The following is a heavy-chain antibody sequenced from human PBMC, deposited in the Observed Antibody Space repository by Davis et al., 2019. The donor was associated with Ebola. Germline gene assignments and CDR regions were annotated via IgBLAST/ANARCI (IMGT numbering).Heavy chain of an antibody. J-gene: IGHJ6*02. CDR3: AKGVAVAGYYYYYGMDV. D-gene: IGHD6-19*01. V-gene: IGHV3-23*01. Sequence: PGGSLRPSCAASGFTFSSYATSWVRQAPGKGLEWVAAISGSGGSTYYADSVKGRFTISRDNSKNALFLQMNSLRAEDTAVYYCAKGVAVAGYYYYYGMDVWGQGTTVTVSS. CDR2: ISGSGGST. CDR1: GFTFSSYA.